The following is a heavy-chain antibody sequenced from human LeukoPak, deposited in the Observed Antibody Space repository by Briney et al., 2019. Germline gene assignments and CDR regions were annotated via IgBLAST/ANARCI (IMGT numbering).Heavy chain of an antibody. Sequence: ASVKVSCKASGSTFSSYAISWVRQTPGQGLEWMGGIIPIFGTANYAQKFQGRVTITTDESTSTAYMELSSLRSEDTAVYYCAGYYGPGSYYSWFDPWGQGTLVTVSS. CDR2: IIPIFGTA. D-gene: IGHD3-10*01. CDR3: AGYYGPGSYYSWFDP. V-gene: IGHV1-69*05. CDR1: GSTFSSYA. J-gene: IGHJ5*02.